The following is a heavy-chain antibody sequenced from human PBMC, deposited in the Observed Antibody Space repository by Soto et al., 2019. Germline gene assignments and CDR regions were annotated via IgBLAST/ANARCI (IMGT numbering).Heavy chain of an antibody. D-gene: IGHD3-16*01. CDR2: ISSGSLSI. Sequence: EVQLEESGGGLVQPGGSLRLSCAASGFTFSRDTMNWVRQTPGKGLEWVSYISSGSLSIYYADSVKGRFTVSRDNAKNSLFLQMNSLRDEDTAVYYCARGGSSSDNGMDVWGQGTTVTVSS. V-gene: IGHV3-48*02. J-gene: IGHJ6*02. CDR1: GFTFSRDT. CDR3: ARGGSSSDNGMDV.